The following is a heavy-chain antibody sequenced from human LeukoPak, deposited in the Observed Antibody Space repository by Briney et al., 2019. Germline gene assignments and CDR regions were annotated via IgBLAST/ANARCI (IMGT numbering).Heavy chain of an antibody. V-gene: IGHV3-23*01. D-gene: IGHD3-10*01. CDR1: GFTFSSYA. CDR2: ISGSGGST. CDR3: AKDLGTMVRVYYFDY. Sequence: GGSLRLSCAASGFTFSSYAMSWFRQAPGKGLEWASAISGSGGSTYYADSVKGRFTISRDNSKNTLYLQMNSLRAEDTAVYYCAKDLGTMVRVYYFDYWGQGTLVTVSS. J-gene: IGHJ4*02.